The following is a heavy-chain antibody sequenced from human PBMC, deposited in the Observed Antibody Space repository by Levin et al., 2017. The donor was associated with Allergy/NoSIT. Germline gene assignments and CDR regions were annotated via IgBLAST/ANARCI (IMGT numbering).Heavy chain of an antibody. CDR1: GFTVSNNY. J-gene: IGHJ6*02. D-gene: IGHD1-26*01. CDR2: IYSGGST. Sequence: GESLKISCAASGFTVSNNYMSWVRQAPGKGLEWVSLIYSGGSTYYADSVKGRFTISRDNSKNTLYLQMNSLRVEDTAVYYCANFRGNYYYGMDVWGQGTTVTVSS. V-gene: IGHV3-53*01. CDR3: ANFRGNYYYGMDV.